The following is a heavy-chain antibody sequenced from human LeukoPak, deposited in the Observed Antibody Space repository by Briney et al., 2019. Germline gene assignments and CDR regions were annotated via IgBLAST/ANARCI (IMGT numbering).Heavy chain of an antibody. CDR1: GGSISSSSYY. J-gene: IGHJ4*02. CDR3: ARPVSAYCGGDCSDY. Sequence: SETLSLTCTVSGGSISSSSYYWGWIRQPPGKGREWIVSIYYSGRTYYNPSLNSRVTISVDTSKNQFSLKLSSVTAADTAVYYCARPVSAYCGGDCSDYWGQGTLVTVSS. D-gene: IGHD2-21*01. CDR2: IYYSGRT. V-gene: IGHV4-39*01.